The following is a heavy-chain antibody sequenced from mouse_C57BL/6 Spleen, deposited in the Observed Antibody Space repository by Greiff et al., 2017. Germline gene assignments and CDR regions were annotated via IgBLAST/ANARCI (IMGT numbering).Heavy chain of an antibody. CDR1: GYTFTDYE. Sequence: QVQLQQSGAELVRPGASVTLSCKASGYTFTDYEMHWVKQTPVHGLEWIGAIDPETGGTAYNQKFKGKAILTADKSSSTAYMELRSLTSEDSAVYYCTRKGQYGNFYFDYWGQGTTLTVSS. CDR3: TRKGQYGNFYFDY. CDR2: IDPETGGT. V-gene: IGHV1-15*01. J-gene: IGHJ2*01. D-gene: IGHD2-1*01.